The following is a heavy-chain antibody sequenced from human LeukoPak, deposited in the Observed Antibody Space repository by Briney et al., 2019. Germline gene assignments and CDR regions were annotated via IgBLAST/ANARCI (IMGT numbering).Heavy chain of an antibody. V-gene: IGHV3-66*01. CDR3: ARAPERTWYSDL. CDR2: IYSGGST. J-gene: IGHJ2*01. CDR1: GFTVSSNY. D-gene: IGHD1-1*01. Sequence: QPGGSLRLSCEASGFTVSSNYMSWVRQAPGKGLEWVSLIYSGGSTYYADSVKGRFTISSDNSKNTPYLQMNSLRAEDTAVYYCARAPERTWYSDLWGRGTLVTVSS.